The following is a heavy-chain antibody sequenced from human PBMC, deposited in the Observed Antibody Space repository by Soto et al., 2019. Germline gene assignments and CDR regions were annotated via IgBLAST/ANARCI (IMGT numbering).Heavy chain of an antibody. CDR2: ISGSDANT. V-gene: IGHV3-23*01. CDR3: ARDRSYYDSSGSYSPPY. J-gene: IGHJ4*02. D-gene: IGHD3-22*01. CDR1: GFTVCSDS. Sequence: GGAPRPSCAASGFTVCSDSMNLVPPAPGEGPEWVSAISGSDANTHFADSVKGRFTISRDNSKNTLYLQMNSLRAEDTAVYYCARDRSYYDSSGSYSPPYWGQGTLVTVSS.